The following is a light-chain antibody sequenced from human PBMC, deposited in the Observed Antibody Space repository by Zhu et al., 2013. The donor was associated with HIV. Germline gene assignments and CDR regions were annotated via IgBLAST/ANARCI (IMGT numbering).Light chain of an antibody. J-gene: IGKJ2*01. CDR2: KAS. CDR3: QQYSSYPYT. CDR1: QGISSY. V-gene: IGKV1-9*01. Sequence: IQLTQFPPSLSASVGDRVTITCRASQGISSYLAWYQQKPGKAPKLLVSKASNLESGVPSRFSASGSGTEFTLTISSLQPDDFATYYCQQYSSYPYT.